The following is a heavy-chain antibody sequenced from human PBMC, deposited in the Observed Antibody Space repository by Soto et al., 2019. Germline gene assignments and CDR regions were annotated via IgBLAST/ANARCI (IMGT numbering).Heavy chain of an antibody. CDR2: ISGSGGST. Sequence: EVQLLESGGGLVQPGGSLRLSCAASGFTFADYAMTWVRQAPGKGLEWVSAISGSGGSTYYADSVKGRFTISRDNSKNTLYLQMNSLRAEDTAVYYCAKGSPVVAAVDWFDPWGQGPLVTVSS. CDR3: AKGSPVVAAVDWFDP. D-gene: IGHD2-15*01. CDR1: GFTFADYA. V-gene: IGHV3-23*01. J-gene: IGHJ5*02.